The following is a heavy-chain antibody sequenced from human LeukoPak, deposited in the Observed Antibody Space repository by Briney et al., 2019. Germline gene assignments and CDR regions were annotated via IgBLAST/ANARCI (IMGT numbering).Heavy chain of an antibody. Sequence: PGRSLRLSCAASGFTFSSYGMHWVRQAPGKGLEWVAVISYDGSNKYYADSVKGRFTISRDNSKNTLYLQMNSLRAEDTAVYYCAKDQYYYDSSGYYWGGIFDYWGQGTLVTVSS. CDR3: AKDQYYYDSSGYYWGGIFDY. D-gene: IGHD3-22*01. CDR2: ISYDGSNK. CDR1: GFTFSSYG. J-gene: IGHJ4*02. V-gene: IGHV3-30*18.